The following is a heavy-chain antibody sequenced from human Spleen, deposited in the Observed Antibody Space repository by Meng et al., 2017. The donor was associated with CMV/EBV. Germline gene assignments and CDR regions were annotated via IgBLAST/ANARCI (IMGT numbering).Heavy chain of an antibody. V-gene: IGHV3-11*04. CDR3: AKARLWFLLDY. J-gene: IGHJ4*02. CDR2: ISSSGSTI. D-gene: IGHD3-9*01. Sequence: GESLKISCAASGFTFTDYYMSWIRQAPGKGLEWVSYISSSGSTIYYADSVKGRFTISRDNAKNSLYLQMNSLRAEDTAVYYCAKARLWFLLDYWGQGTLGTVSS. CDR1: GFTFTDYY.